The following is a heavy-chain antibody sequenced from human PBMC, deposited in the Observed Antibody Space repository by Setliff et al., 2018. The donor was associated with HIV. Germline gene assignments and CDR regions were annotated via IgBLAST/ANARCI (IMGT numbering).Heavy chain of an antibody. CDR1: GFTFSSYS. CDR3: ARGVVVAAHSWFDP. J-gene: IGHJ5*02. CDR2: ISSSSDTI. V-gene: IGHV3-48*01. D-gene: IGHD2-15*01. Sequence: QPGGSLRLSCAASGFTFSSYSMNWVRQAPGKGLEWVSYISSSSDTIFYADSVKGRFTISRDNAKNSLYMQMNSLRAEDTAVYYCARGVVVAAHSWFDPWGQGTLVTVSS.